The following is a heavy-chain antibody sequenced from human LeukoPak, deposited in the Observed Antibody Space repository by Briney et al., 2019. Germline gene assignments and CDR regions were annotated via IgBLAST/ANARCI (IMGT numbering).Heavy chain of an antibody. J-gene: IGHJ4*02. V-gene: IGHV3-23*01. CDR3: AKAKAERAYSYADPLAY. CDR1: GFTFSRYA. CDR2: MSGSGGST. D-gene: IGHD5-18*01. Sequence: GGSLRLSCGASGFTFSRYAMSWVRQAPGKGLEWVSGMSGSGGSTYYADSVKGRFTISRDNSRNTLYLQMNSLRAEDTAVYYCAKAKAERAYSYADPLAYWGQGTLVTVSS.